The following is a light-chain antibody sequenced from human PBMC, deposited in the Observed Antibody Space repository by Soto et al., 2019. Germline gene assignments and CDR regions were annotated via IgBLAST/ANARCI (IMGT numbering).Light chain of an antibody. CDR2: DAS. V-gene: IGKV1-5*01. CDR1: QTINSW. Sequence: DIQMTQSPSTLSASVGDRVTITCRASQTINSWLAWYQQKPGKAPKLLIYDASSLESRVPSRFSGSGSGTEFTLTISSLQPDDFATYYCQQYNSFSPCTFGQGTKLEIK. J-gene: IGKJ2*02. CDR3: QQYNSFSPCT.